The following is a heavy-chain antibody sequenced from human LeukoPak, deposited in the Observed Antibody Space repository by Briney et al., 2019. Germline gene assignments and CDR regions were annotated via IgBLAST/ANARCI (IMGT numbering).Heavy chain of an antibody. Sequence: PSETLSLTCTVSGGSISSSSYYWGWVRQPPGTGLEWIGYIYYSGSTNYNPSLKSRVTISVDTSKNQFSLKLSSVTAADTAVYYCARGRGNFDYWGQGTLVTVSS. CDR2: IYYSGST. V-gene: IGHV4-61*05. D-gene: IGHD3-16*01. J-gene: IGHJ4*02. CDR1: GGSISSSSYY. CDR3: ARGRGNFDY.